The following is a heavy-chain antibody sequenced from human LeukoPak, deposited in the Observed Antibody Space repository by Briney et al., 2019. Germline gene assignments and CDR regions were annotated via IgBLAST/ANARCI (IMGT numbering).Heavy chain of an antibody. V-gene: IGHV4-59*01. D-gene: IGHD3-22*01. J-gene: IGHJ4*02. CDR1: GGSISNYY. Sequence: PSETLSLTCTVSGGSISNYYWNWIRQPPGKGLEWIGYVYYSGSNNYNPSLKSRVNISVETSKNQFSLKLTSLTAADTAVYYCARVGYSYGTYYYDSSGYYLDYWGQGTLVTVSS. CDR3: ARVGYSYGTYYYDSSGYYLDY. CDR2: VYYSGSN.